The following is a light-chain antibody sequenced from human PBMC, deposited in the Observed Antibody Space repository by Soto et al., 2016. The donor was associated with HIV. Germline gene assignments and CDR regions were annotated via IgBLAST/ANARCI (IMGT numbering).Light chain of an antibody. CDR3: QVWDSRSDPWV. CDR1: NIGSKS. V-gene: IGLV3-21*02. J-gene: IGLJ3*02. CDR2: GDR. Sequence: SYVVTQPPSVSVAPGQTARITCGGINIGSKSVHWYQQKPGQAPVLVVYGDRDRPSGIPERFSGSNSGNTATLTINRVEAEDEADFYCQVWDSRSDPWVFGGGTKLTVL.